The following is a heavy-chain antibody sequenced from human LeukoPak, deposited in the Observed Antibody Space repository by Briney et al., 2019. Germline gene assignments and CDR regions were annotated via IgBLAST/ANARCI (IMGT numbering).Heavy chain of an antibody. D-gene: IGHD3-16*01. J-gene: IGHJ4*02. CDR3: ARGLWGPTDTENDSDY. CDR1: GGSFSGYY. Sequence: SETLSLTCAVYGGSFSGYYWSWIRQPPGKGLEWIGEINHSGSTNYNPSLKSRVTISVDTSKNQFSLKLSSVTAADTAVYYCARGLWGPTDTENDSDYWGQGTLVTVSS. V-gene: IGHV4-34*01. CDR2: INHSGST.